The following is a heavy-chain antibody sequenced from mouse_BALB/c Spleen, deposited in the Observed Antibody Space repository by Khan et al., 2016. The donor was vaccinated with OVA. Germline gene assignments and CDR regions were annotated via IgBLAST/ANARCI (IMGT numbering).Heavy chain of an antibody. J-gene: IGHJ4*01. Sequence: EVQLQESGPGLVKPSQSLSLTCTVTGYSITSDYAWNWIRQFPGNKLEWMGYINSSGSANYNPSLKSRISITRDTSKNQFFLQLKSVTTEDTATYYCARDGSRYNYAMDHWGQGTSVTVSS. V-gene: IGHV3-2*02. D-gene: IGHD2-3*01. CDR1: GYSITSDYA. CDR2: INSSGSA. CDR3: ARDGSRYNYAMDH.